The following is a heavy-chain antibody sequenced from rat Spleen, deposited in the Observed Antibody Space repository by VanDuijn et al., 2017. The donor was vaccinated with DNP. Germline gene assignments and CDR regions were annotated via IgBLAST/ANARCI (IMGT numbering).Heavy chain of an antibody. CDR2: IRNKANGYTT. D-gene: IGHD1-10*01. J-gene: IGHJ1*01. CDR3: ARWVYNNWYFDF. CDR1: GFTFTDFY. Sequence: EVKLLESGGGLVQPGGSMRLSCAASGFTFTDFYMNWIRQPAGKAPEWLGFIRNKANGYTTEYNPSVKGRFTISRDNTQNMLYLQMNTLRAEDTATYYCARWVYNNWYFDFWGPGTMVTVSS. V-gene: IGHV7-7*01.